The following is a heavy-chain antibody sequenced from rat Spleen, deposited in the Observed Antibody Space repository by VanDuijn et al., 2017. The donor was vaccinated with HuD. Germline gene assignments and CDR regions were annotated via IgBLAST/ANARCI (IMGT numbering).Heavy chain of an antibody. CDR2: ISYDGSST. CDR1: GFTFSDYY. V-gene: IGHV5-29*01. Sequence: EVQLVESDGGLVQPGRSLKLSCGVSGFTFSDYYMAWVRQAPTKGLEWVATISYDGSSTYYRDSGKGRFTISRDNAKSTLYLQMDSLRSEDTATYYCTRHFSPADYYSSFPVLYWGQGTLVTVSS. CDR3: TRHFSPADYYSSFPVLY. J-gene: IGHJ3*01. D-gene: IGHD1-2*01.